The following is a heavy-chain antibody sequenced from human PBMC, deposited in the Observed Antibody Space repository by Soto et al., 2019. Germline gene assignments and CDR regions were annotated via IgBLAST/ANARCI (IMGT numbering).Heavy chain of an antibody. V-gene: IGHV4-4*07. Sequence: LSLTCTVSGRSMSGYYWSWIRQPAGERLEWIGRIYTSGTTDFNPSLKGRVTMSVDTSKNQFSLKLTSVTAADTALYYCAREDYYDTGYYVVWGQGTQVTVSS. CDR2: IYTSGTT. CDR1: GRSMSGYY. D-gene: IGHD3-9*01. J-gene: IGHJ4*02. CDR3: AREDYYDTGYYVV.